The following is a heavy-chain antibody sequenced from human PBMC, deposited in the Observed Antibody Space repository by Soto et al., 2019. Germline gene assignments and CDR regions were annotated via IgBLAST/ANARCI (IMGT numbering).Heavy chain of an antibody. D-gene: IGHD3-3*01. V-gene: IGHV4-30-4*01. CDR1: GGSISSGYYY. CDR3: ARGAALSGFLEGTGKNYYYGMDV. Sequence: PLETLSLTCSVSGGSISSGYYYWSWIRQPPGKGLEWIGNIYYSGNTYYNPSLKSRLIISIDTSRNQFSLKLGSVTAADTAVHYGARGAALSGFLEGTGKNYYYGMDVWGQGITVTVSS. J-gene: IGHJ6*02. CDR2: IYYSGNT.